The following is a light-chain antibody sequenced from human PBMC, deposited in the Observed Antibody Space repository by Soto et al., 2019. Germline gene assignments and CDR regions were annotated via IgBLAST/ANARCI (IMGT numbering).Light chain of an antibody. V-gene: IGKV1-27*01. Sequence: EIQMTQSPSYMSASVEGTVTITCRASQTISTYLNWYQQKPGKIPNLLIYAASTLQAGVPSRFSGSGSGTDFTLTSSSLQPEDVAAYYCQKYNSAPLTVGGGTKVDIK. CDR3: QKYNSAPLT. CDR2: AAS. J-gene: IGKJ4*01. CDR1: QTISTY.